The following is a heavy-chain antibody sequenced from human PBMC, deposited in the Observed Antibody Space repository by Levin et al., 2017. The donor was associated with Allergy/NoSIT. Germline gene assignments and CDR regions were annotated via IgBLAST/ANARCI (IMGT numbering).Heavy chain of an antibody. Sequence: GESLKISCAASGFVFSDRAMHWVRQAPGKGLEWLAIISYDGNNQLYADSVKGRLSISRDNSRSTLYLQIDNLRPEDTAVYYCARDTRGNSLYWYLEVWGRGTEVAVSS. J-gene: IGHJ2*01. V-gene: IGHV3-30-3*01. CDR3: ARDTRGNSLYWYLEV. CDR2: ISYDGNNQ. D-gene: IGHD2-21*01. CDR1: GFVFSDRA.